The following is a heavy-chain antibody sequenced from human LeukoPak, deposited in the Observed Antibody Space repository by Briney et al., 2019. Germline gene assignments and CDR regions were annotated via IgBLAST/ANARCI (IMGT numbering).Heavy chain of an antibody. J-gene: IGHJ4*02. D-gene: IGHD6-19*01. CDR2: INWNGGST. CDR3: ARGGSTGWYSFDY. CDR1: GLRFDDYG. V-gene: IGHV3-20*04. Sequence: GGSLRLSCVASGLRFDDYGMSWVRQAPGKGLEWVSGINWNGGSTGYADSVKGRFTISRDNAKNSLYLRMNSLRAEDTALYYCARGGSTGWYSFDYWGQGTLVTVSS.